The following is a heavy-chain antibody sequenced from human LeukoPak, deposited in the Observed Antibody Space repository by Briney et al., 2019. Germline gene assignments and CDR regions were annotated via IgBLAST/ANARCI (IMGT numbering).Heavy chain of an antibody. J-gene: IGHJ4*02. CDR2: MNIDGST. D-gene: IGHD1-1*01. V-gene: IGHV4-61*02. Sequence: SETLSLTCTVSGVSISSSDYFWSWIRQPAGKGLEWIGRMNIDGSTNYNPSLQSRVTSSLDTSKNQFSLHLSSVTAADTAVYYCARYSGTGYGMFYFDYWGQGILVTVSS. CDR3: ARYSGTGYGMFYFDY. CDR1: GVSISSSDYF.